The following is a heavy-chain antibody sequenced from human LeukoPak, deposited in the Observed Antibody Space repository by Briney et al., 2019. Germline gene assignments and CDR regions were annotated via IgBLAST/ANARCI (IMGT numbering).Heavy chain of an antibody. V-gene: IGHV5-51*01. J-gene: IGHJ3*02. Sequence: GESLKIYCQGSGYSFTSYWIGWVRQVPGKGLERMVIIYPGDSDTRYSPSFQGQVTISADKSISTADLQWSSLKASDTVMYYCAGGSNYRGSDAFDMGSQGTMVTASS. D-gene: IGHD1-26*01. CDR1: GYSFTSYW. CDR2: IYPGDSDT. CDR3: AGGSNYRGSDAFDM.